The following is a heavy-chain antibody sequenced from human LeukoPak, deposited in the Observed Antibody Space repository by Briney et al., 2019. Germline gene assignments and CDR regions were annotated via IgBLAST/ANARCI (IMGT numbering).Heavy chain of an antibody. Sequence: PSETLSLTCTVSGGSISSYYWSWIRQPPGKGLEWIGYIYYSGSTNYNPSLKSRVTISVDTSKNQFSLKLSSVTAADTAVYYCAGSGLSSPPGYWGQGTLVTVSS. CDR3: AGSGLSSPPGY. CDR1: GGSISSYY. V-gene: IGHV4-59*01. D-gene: IGHD6-13*01. CDR2: IYYSGST. J-gene: IGHJ4*02.